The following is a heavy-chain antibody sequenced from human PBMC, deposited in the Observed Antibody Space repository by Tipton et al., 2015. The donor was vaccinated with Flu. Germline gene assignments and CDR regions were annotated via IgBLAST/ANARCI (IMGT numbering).Heavy chain of an antibody. CDR1: GGSISSSSYY. J-gene: IGHJ4*02. D-gene: IGHD3-16*02. Sequence: SLTCTVSGGSISSSSYYWGWIRQPPGKGLEWIGSIYYSGSTYYNPSLKSRVTISVDTSKNQFSLKLSSVTAADTAVYYCARGEYSTMITFGGVIVYFDYWGQGTLVTVSS. CDR3: ARGEYSTMITFGGVIVYFDY. CDR2: IYYSGST. V-gene: IGHV4-39*07.